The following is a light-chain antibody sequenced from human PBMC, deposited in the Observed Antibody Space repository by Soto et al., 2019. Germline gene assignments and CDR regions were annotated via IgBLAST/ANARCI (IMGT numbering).Light chain of an antibody. CDR1: QSIGSW. V-gene: IGKV1-5*01. CDR2: DAS. Sequence: DIQMTQSPSTLSASVGDIVTITCRASQSIGSWLAWYQQKPGKAPKLLIYDASSLESGVPSRFSGSGSGTEFSLTISSLQPDDFATYYCQQYNSYSFGQGTKVDIK. CDR3: QQYNSYS. J-gene: IGKJ1*01.